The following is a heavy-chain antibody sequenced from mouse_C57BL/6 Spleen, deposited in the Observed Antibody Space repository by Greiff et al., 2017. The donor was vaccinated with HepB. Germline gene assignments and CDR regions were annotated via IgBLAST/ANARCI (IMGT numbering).Heavy chain of an antibody. CDR1: GYTFTSYW. CDR2: IHPNSGST. CDR3: ARSRAAYYFDY. J-gene: IGHJ2*01. V-gene: IGHV1-64*01. Sequence: QVHVKQSGAELVKPGASVKLSCKASGYTFTSYWMHWVKQRPGQGLEWIGMIHPNSGSTNYNEKFKSKATLTVDKSSSTAYMQLSSLTSEDSAVYYCARSRAAYYFDYWGQGTTLTVSS.